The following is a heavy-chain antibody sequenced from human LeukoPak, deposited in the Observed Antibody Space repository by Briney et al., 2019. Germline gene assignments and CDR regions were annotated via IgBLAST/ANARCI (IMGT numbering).Heavy chain of an antibody. D-gene: IGHD3-10*01. Sequence: GGSLRLSCAASGFTFSSYSMNWVRQAPGKGLEWVSYISSSGSTIYYADSVKGRFTISRDNAKNSLYLQMNSLRAEDTAVYYCARFGKGSGSPYGMDVWGQGTTVTVSS. CDR1: GFTFSSYS. CDR3: ARFGKGSGSPYGMDV. V-gene: IGHV3-48*04. J-gene: IGHJ6*02. CDR2: ISSSGSTI.